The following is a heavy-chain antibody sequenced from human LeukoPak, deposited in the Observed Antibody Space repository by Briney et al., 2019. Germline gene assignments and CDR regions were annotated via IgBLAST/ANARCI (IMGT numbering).Heavy chain of an antibody. V-gene: IGHV4-39*07. CDR1: DGSISSSSYY. CDR3: ARTYSSGYDY. D-gene: IGHD3-22*01. J-gene: IGHJ4*02. Sequence: SETLSLTCTVSDGSISSSSYYWGWIRQPPGKGLEWIGSIYYSGSTYYNPSLKSRVTISVDTSKNQFSLKLSSVTAADTAVYYCARTYSSGYDYWGQGTLVTVSS. CDR2: IYYSGST.